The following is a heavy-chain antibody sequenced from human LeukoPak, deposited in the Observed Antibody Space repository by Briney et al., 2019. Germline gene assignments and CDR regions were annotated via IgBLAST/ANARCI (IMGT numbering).Heavy chain of an antibody. Sequence: SETLSLTCTVSGGSISSGSYYWSWIRQPAGKGLEWIGRIYTSGSTNYNPSLKSRVTISVDTSKNQFSPKLSSVTAADTAVYYCARTKTQRGYSGYDSDYWGQGTLVTVSS. D-gene: IGHD5-12*01. CDR3: ARTKTQRGYSGYDSDY. V-gene: IGHV4-61*02. CDR1: GGSISSGSYY. J-gene: IGHJ4*02. CDR2: IYTSGST.